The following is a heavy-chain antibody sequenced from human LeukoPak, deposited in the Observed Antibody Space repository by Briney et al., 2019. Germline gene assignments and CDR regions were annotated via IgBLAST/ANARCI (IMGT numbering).Heavy chain of an antibody. CDR2: IYPGDSDT. CDR1: GYSFTSYW. V-gene: IGHV5-51*01. Sequence: GESLKISCKGSGYSFTSYWIGWVRQMPGKGLEWMGIIYPGDSDTRYSPSFQGQVTISADKSISTAYLQWSSLKASDTAMCYCARIAYCGGDCYLNFDYWGQGTLVTVSS. J-gene: IGHJ4*02. CDR3: ARIAYCGGDCYLNFDY. D-gene: IGHD2-21*02.